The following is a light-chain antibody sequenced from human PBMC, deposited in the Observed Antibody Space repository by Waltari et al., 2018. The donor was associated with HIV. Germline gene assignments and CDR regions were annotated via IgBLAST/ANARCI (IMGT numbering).Light chain of an antibody. Sequence: QSVLTQPPSVSAAPGQKVTISCSGCNSTIGNNFVSWYQHLPGTAPKLLIYENNRRPSRIPDRFSASKTGTSATLGITGLQTGDEAIYYCATWDNSLRAMFGGGTKLTVL. CDR3: ATWDNSLRAM. J-gene: IGLJ3*02. CDR1: NSTIGNNF. CDR2: ENN. V-gene: IGLV1-51*01.